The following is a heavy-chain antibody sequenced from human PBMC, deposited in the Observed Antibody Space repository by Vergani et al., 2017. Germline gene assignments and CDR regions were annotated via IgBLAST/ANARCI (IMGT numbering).Heavy chain of an antibody. Sequence: QVQLQESGPGLVKPSQTLSLTCTVSGDSLSSSDHYWSWIRQRSDKGLEWVGHIFRSGTTYYNPSLTSRLIMSVDTSKNQFSLKLTSVTAADTAMYYCARENVVIARIFDFGGQGTLVTVSS. CDR3: ARENVVIARIFDF. J-gene: IGHJ4*02. CDR2: IFRSGTT. CDR1: GDSLSSSDHY. D-gene: IGHD2-21*01. V-gene: IGHV4-31*03.